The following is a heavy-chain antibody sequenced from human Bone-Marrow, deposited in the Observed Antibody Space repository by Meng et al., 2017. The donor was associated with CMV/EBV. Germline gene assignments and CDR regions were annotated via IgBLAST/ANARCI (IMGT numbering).Heavy chain of an antibody. D-gene: IGHD2-2*01. V-gene: IGHV1-8*01. CDR3: ARALGYCSSTSCPGPFAP. CDR2: MNPNSGNT. CDR1: GYTFTSYD. J-gene: IGHJ5*02. Sequence: ASVKVSCKASGYTFTSYDINWVRQATGQGLEWMGWMNPNSGNTGYAQKFQGRVTMTRNTSISTAYMELSSLRSEDTAVYYCARALGYCSSTSCPGPFAPWGQGTLVTVSS.